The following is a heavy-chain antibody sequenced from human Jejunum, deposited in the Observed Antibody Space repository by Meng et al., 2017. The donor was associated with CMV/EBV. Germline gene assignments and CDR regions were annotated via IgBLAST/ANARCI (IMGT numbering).Heavy chain of an antibody. J-gene: IGHJ4*02. CDR1: VG. Sequence: VGVAWLRQSPGQALEWLAVIYWDNDKRYSPSLKSRLTITKDTSSNLVVLTMANMDPVDTATYYCAHRLPGSTWYSSAAWYVGYVDFWGQGILVTVSS. V-gene: IGHV2-5*02. D-gene: IGHD6-25*01. CDR3: AHRLPGSTWYSSAAWYVGYVDF. CDR2: IYWDNDK.